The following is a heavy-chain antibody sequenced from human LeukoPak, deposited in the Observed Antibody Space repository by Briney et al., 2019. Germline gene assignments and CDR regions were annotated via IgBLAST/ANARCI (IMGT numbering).Heavy chain of an antibody. J-gene: IGHJ5*02. V-gene: IGHV4-30-2*01. D-gene: IGHD3-10*01. CDR1: GGSISSGGYS. CDR3: ARGHGSGSYYTWFDP. Sequence: SQTPSLTCAVSGGSISSGGYSWSWIRQPPGKGLEWIGYIYHSGSTYYNPSLKSRVTISVDRSKNQFSLKLSSVTAADTAVYYCARGHGSGSYYTWFDPWGQGTLVTVSS. CDR2: IYHSGST.